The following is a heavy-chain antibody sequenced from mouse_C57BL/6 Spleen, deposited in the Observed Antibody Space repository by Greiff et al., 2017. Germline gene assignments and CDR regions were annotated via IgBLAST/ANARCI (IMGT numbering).Heavy chain of an antibody. CDR3: ARSGTYAMDY. CDR2: IYPGDGDT. V-gene: IGHV1-80*01. D-gene: IGHD4-1*01. CDR1: GYAFSSYW. Sequence: QVQLKQSGAELVKPGASVKISCKASGYAFSSYWMNWVKQRPGTGLEWIGQIYPGDGDTNYNGKFKGKATLTADKSSSTAYMQLSSLTSEDSAVYFCARSGTYAMDYWGQGTSVTVSS. J-gene: IGHJ4*01.